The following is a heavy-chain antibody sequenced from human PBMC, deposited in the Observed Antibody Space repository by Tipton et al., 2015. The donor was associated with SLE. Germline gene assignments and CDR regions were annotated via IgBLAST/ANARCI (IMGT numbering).Heavy chain of an antibody. CDR1: GFTFSSYA. CDR2: ISYDGSNK. Sequence: RSLRLSCAASGFTFSSYAMHWVRQAPGKGLEWVAVISYDGSNKYYADSVKGRFTISRDNSKNTLYLQMNSLRAEDTAVYYCAREVSLGSGNFDYWGQGTLVTVSS. CDR3: AREVSLGSGNFDY. D-gene: IGHD6-19*01. V-gene: IGHV3-30-3*01. J-gene: IGHJ4*02.